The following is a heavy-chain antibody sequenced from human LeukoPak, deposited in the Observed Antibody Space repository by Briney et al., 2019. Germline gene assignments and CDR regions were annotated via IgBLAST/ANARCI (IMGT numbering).Heavy chain of an antibody. V-gene: IGHV3-48*03. J-gene: IGHJ3*01. Sequence: PGGSLRLSCAASGFGFSTYDLNWVRQAPGEGLEWISYIRSDGTSIYYADAVRGRFTISRDNAKNSLHLQMDSLRAEDTAVYYCAIFAGSFFWGGAFDVWGQGTMVIVSS. CDR1: GFGFSTYD. CDR3: AIFAGSFFWGGAFDV. CDR2: IRSDGTSI. D-gene: IGHD1-26*01.